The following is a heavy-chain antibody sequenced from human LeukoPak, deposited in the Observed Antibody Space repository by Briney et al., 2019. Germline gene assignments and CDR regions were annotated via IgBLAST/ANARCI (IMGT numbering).Heavy chain of an antibody. Sequence: PGGSLRLSCAASGFTFSSSSMNWVRQAPGKGLEWVSSISTSSIYIYYADSMKGRFTISRDNAKNSLYLQMNSLRAEDTAVYYCARGKIRYYYMDVWGKGTTVTVSS. V-gene: IGHV3-21*01. CDR1: GFTFSSSS. CDR2: ISTSSIYI. D-gene: IGHD3-3*01. J-gene: IGHJ6*03. CDR3: ARGKIRYYYMDV.